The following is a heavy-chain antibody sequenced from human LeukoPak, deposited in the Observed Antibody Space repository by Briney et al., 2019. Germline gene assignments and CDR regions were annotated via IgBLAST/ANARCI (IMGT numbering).Heavy chain of an antibody. CDR3: ARGVEYCSSTSCYPYYFDY. Sequence: GASVKVSCKASGGTFSSYAISWVRQAPGQGLEWMGRIIPILGIANYAQKFQGRVTITADKSTSTAYMELSSLRSEDTAVYYCARGVEYCSSTSCYPYYFDYWGQGTLVTVSS. D-gene: IGHD2-2*01. CDR1: GGTFSSYA. CDR2: IIPILGIA. J-gene: IGHJ4*02. V-gene: IGHV1-69*04.